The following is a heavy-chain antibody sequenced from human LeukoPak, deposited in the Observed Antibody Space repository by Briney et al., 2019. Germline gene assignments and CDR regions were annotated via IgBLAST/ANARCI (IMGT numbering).Heavy chain of an antibody. CDR3: AKDLTGSSWTFDY. Sequence: GGSLRLSCAASGSTFSSYSMNWVRQAPGKGLEWVSSISSSSSYIYYADSVKGRFTISRDNSKNTLYLQMNSLRAEDTAVYYCAKDLTGSSWTFDYWGQATLITVSS. J-gene: IGHJ4*02. V-gene: IGHV3-21*01. CDR2: ISSSSSYI. D-gene: IGHD6-13*01. CDR1: GSTFSSYS.